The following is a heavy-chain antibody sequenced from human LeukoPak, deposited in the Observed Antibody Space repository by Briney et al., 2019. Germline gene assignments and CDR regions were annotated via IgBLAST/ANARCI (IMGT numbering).Heavy chain of an antibody. Sequence: GGSLRLSCAASGFTFSSYSMNWVRQAPGKGLEWVSYISSSSSPIYYADSVKGRFTISRGNAEDSLYLQMNSLTAEDTAVYYCARVGSSSWKIDYWGQGTLVTVSS. V-gene: IGHV3-48*01. CDR3: ARVGSSSWKIDY. CDR1: GFTFSSYS. J-gene: IGHJ4*02. D-gene: IGHD6-13*01. CDR2: ISSSSSPI.